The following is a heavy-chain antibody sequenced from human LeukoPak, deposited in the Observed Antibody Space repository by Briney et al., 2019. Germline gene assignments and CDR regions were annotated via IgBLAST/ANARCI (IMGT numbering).Heavy chain of an antibody. CDR3: ARYSSSSRGFDY. CDR1: GYSISSGYY. V-gene: IGHV4-38-2*02. D-gene: IGHD6-6*01. CDR2: IYHSGST. Sequence: PSETLSLTCTVSGYSISSGYYWGWIRQPPGKGLEWIGSIYHSGSTYYNPSLKSRVTISVDTSKNQFSLQLNSVTPEDTAVYYCARYSSSSRGFDYWGQGTLVTVSS. J-gene: IGHJ4*02.